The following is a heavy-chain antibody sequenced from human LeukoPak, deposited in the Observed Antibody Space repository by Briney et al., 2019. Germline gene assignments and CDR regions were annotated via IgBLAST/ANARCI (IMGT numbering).Heavy chain of an antibody. CDR1: GGSISSYY. V-gene: IGHV4-59*08. CDR3: ARQDSNYGGDYFDY. CDR2: IYYSGST. D-gene: IGHD4-11*01. Sequence: SETLSLTCTVSGGSISSYYWSWIRQPPGKGLEGIGYIYYSGSTNYNPSLKSRVTISVDTSNNQFSLKMSSVTAADTAVYYCARQDSNYGGDYFDYWGQGTLVTVSS. J-gene: IGHJ4*02.